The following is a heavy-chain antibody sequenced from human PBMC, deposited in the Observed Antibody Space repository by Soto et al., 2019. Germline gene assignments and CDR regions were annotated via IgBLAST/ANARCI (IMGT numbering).Heavy chain of an antibody. V-gene: IGHV1-18*01. CDR2: ISAYNGNT. J-gene: IGHJ6*02. Sequence: GASLKVSCKSSGYTFTSYGISWVRQAPGQGLEWMGWISAYNGNTNYAQKLQGRVTMTTDTSTSTAYMELRSLRSDDTAVYYCARDRVVAATHSYYYGMDVWGQGTTVTVSS. CDR3: ARDRVVAATHSYYYGMDV. D-gene: IGHD2-15*01. CDR1: GYTFTSYG.